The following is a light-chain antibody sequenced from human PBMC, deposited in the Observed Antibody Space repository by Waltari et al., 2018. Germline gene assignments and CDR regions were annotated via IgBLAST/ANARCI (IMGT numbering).Light chain of an antibody. CDR1: RSDVGGYNY. V-gene: IGLV2-8*01. J-gene: IGLJ2*01. Sequence: QSALTPPPSASGSPGPSVTISCTGTRSDVGGYNYFSWYQQHPGKAPKLMIYEVSKRPSGVPDRFSGSKSGNTASLTVSGLQAEDEADYYCSSYAGSNNFEVFGGGTKLTVL. CDR2: EVS. CDR3: SSYAGSNNFEV.